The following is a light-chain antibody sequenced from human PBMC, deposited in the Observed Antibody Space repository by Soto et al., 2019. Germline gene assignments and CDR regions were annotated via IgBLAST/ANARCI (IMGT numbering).Light chain of an antibody. CDR3: QQYGTSPPN. CDR1: QSVISTD. J-gene: IGKJ4*01. Sequence: EIVLTQSPGTLSLSPGERATLSCRASQSVISTDLAWYQQKPGQAPSLLVYAASSRASGIPDRFSGSWSGTDFTLTISRLEHEGFAVYYCQQYGTSPPNFGGGTRVEI. CDR2: AAS. V-gene: IGKV3-20*01.